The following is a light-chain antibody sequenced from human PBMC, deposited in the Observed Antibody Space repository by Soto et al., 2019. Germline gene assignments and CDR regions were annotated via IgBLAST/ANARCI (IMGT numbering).Light chain of an antibody. V-gene: IGKV3-11*01. CDR2: GAS. Sequence: EIVLTQSPVTLSLSPGERATLSCRASQSVSTYLAWYQQKPGQAPRLLIYGASNRATGIPARFSGSGSGTDFTLTISSLEPEDFAVYHCQQSSNWPPVTFGGGTKVEIK. CDR1: QSVSTY. J-gene: IGKJ4*01. CDR3: QQSSNWPPVT.